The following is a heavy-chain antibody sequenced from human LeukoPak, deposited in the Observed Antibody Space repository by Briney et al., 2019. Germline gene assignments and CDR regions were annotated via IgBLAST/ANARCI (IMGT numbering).Heavy chain of an antibody. Sequence: SETLSLTCTVSGDSISSSNCYWGWIRQPPGKGLEWIGSIYYSGSTYYNPSLKSRVTISIETSKNQISLRLNSVTAADTAMYYCAKSGGYGLIDYWGQGTLVTVSS. D-gene: IGHD1-26*01. CDR3: AKSGGYGLIDY. CDR1: GDSISSSNCY. V-gene: IGHV4-39*01. J-gene: IGHJ4*02. CDR2: IYYSGST.